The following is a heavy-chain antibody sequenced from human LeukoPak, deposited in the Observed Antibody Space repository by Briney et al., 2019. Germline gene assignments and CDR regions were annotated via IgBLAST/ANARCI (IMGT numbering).Heavy chain of an antibody. V-gene: IGHV3-7*03. CDR1: GFTFTSYW. J-gene: IGHJ3*02. D-gene: IGHD1-26*01. Sequence: GGSLRLSCVASGFTFTSYWMSWVRQAPGKGLEWVANIKQDGSEKYYLDSLEGRFTISRDNAKNSVYLQMNSLRAEDMALYYCAKDTGSGSSRGAFDIWGQGTMVTVSS. CDR2: IKQDGSEK. CDR3: AKDTGSGSSRGAFDI.